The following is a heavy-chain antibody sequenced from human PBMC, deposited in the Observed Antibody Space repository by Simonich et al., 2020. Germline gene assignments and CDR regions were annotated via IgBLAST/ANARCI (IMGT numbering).Heavy chain of an antibody. Sequence: EVQLLESGGGLVQHGGSLRLSCAASGFTFSSYAMCWVRQDQGKGSVWVSAIRGSGGSKYYADSVKGRFTISRDNTKNTRYLQMNSLRAEDTAVYYCAKDSSLVGATDWFDPWGQGTLVTVSS. CDR1: GFTFSSYA. V-gene: IGHV3-23*01. CDR3: AKDSSLVGATDWFDP. D-gene: IGHD1-26*01. CDR2: IRGSGGSK. J-gene: IGHJ5*02.